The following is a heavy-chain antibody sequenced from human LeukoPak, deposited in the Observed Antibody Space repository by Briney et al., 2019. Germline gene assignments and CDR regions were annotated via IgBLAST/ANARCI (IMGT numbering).Heavy chain of an antibody. V-gene: IGHV1-69*13. D-gene: IGHD3-3*01. CDR1: GGTFSSYA. CDR2: IIPIFGTA. Sequence: SVKVSCKASGGTFSSYAISWVRQAPGQGLEWVGGIIPIFGTANYAQKFQGRVTITADESTSTAYMELSSLRSEDTAVYYCARAEWGSYDFWSGKPPRPTHLDVWGKGTTVTVSS. J-gene: IGHJ6*04. CDR3: ARAEWGSYDFWSGKPPRPTHLDV.